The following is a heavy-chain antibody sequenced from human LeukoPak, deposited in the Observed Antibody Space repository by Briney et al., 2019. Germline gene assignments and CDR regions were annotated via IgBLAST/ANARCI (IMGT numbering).Heavy chain of an antibody. CDR3: ARLDIAVAGTPGSY. CDR1: GGTFSSYA. J-gene: IGHJ4*02. V-gene: IGHV1-69*01. D-gene: IGHD6-19*01. Sequence: SVKVSCKASGGTFSSYAISWVRQAPGQGLEWMGGIIPIFGTANYAQEFQGRVTITADESTSTAYMELSSLRSEDTAVYYCARLDIAVAGTPGSYWGQGALVTVSS. CDR2: IIPIFGTA.